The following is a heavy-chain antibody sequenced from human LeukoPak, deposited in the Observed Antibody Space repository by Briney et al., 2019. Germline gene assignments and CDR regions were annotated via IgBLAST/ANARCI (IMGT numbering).Heavy chain of an antibody. V-gene: IGHV1-8*03. Sequence: ASVKVSCKASGYTFTSYDINWVRQATGQGLEWMGWMNPNSGNTGYAQKFQGRVTITRNTSISTAYMELSSLRSEDTAVYYCARGSYYDFWSGDYYYYMDVWGKGTTVTVSS. CDR1: GYTFTSYD. CDR2: MNPNSGNT. D-gene: IGHD3-3*01. J-gene: IGHJ6*03. CDR3: ARGSYYDFWSGDYYYYMDV.